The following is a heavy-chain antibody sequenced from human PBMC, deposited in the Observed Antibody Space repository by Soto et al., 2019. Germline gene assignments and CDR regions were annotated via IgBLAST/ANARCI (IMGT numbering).Heavy chain of an antibody. V-gene: IGHV1-3*01. CDR2: INAGNGNT. CDR1: GYTFTSYA. D-gene: IGHD3-22*01. Sequence: QVQLVQSGAEVKKSGASVKVSCKASGYTFTSYAMHWVRQAPGQRLEWMGWINAGNGNTKYSQKFQGRVTITRDTSASTAYMELSSLRSEDTAVYYCARDGSPYYYDSSGYLPLWYWGQGTLVTVSS. CDR3: ARDGSPYYYDSSGYLPLWY. J-gene: IGHJ4*02.